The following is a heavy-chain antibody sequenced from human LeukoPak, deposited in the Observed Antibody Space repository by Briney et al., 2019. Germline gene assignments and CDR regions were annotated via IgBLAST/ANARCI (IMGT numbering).Heavy chain of an antibody. CDR3: ARDGEQWVVGWSDP. D-gene: IGHD6-19*01. V-gene: IGHV3-21*01. J-gene: IGHJ5*02. CDR2: ISSSRSYI. Sequence: GGSLRLSCAASGFTFSSYSMIWVRQAPGKGLEGVSSISSSRSYIYYADSVKGRFTISSENAKNSLYLQMTCLRAEDTAVHYSARDGEQWVVGWSDPWGQGTLVTVSS. CDR1: GFTFSSYS.